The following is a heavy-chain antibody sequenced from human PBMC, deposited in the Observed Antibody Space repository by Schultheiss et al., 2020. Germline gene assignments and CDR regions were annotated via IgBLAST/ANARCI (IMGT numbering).Heavy chain of an antibody. CDR3: ARDAILLWFEPYGMDV. CDR2: IWYDGSNK. CDR1: GFTFSSYS. J-gene: IGHJ6*02. D-gene: IGHD3-10*01. V-gene: IGHV3-33*08. Sequence: GGSLRLSCAASGFTFSSYSMNWVRQAPGKGLEWVAVIWYDGSNKYYADSVKGRFSISRDNSKNTLYLQMNSLRAEDTAVYYCARDAILLWFEPYGMDVWGQGTTVTVSS.